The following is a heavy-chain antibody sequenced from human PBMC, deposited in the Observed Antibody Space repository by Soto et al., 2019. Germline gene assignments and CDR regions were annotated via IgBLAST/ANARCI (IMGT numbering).Heavy chain of an antibody. CDR2: IYYSGST. V-gene: IGHV4-59*01. CDR3: ARGVIVVIGPYFDY. D-gene: IGHD3-22*01. J-gene: IGHJ4*02. Sequence: SETLSLTWTVSGGSIGSYYWSWIRQPPGKGLEWIGYIYYSGSTNYNPSLKSRVTISVDTSKNQFSLKLSSVTAADTAVYYCARGVIVVIGPYFDYWGQGTLVTVSS. CDR1: GGSIGSYY.